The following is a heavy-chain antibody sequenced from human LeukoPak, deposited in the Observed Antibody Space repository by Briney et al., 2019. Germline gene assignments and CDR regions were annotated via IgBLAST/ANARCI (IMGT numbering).Heavy chain of an antibody. CDR3: ARSSITIFGVVIIPYGMDV. J-gene: IGHJ6*02. CDR1: GFTVRSNY. D-gene: IGHD3-3*01. CDR2: IYSGGST. Sequence: GGSLRLSCAASGFTVRSNYMSWVRQAPGKGLEWVSVIYSGGSTYYADSVKGRFTISRDNSKNTLYLQMNSLRAEDTAVYYCARSSITIFGVVIIPYGMDVWGQGTTVTVSS. V-gene: IGHV3-53*01.